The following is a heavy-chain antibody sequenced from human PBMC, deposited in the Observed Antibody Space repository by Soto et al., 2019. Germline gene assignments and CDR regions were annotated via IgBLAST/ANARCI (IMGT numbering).Heavy chain of an antibody. CDR2: MSLSGGT. Sequence: QVQLQQWGAGLLKPSETLSLTCAVYGGFVSSGSYYWSWIRQPPGKGLEWIGEMSLSGGTHFNPSLKCRVTISVDTSKNQFSLKMSSVTAADTALYYFARVERGTATTVVDAFDIWGPGTMVTVSS. J-gene: IGHJ3*02. V-gene: IGHV4-34*01. CDR1: GGFVSSGSYY. D-gene: IGHD1-1*01. CDR3: ARVERGTATTVVDAFDI.